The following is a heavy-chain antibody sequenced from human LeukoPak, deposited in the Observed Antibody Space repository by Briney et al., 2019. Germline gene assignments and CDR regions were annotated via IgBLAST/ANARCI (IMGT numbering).Heavy chain of an antibody. D-gene: IGHD6-19*01. CDR2: INSSGIT. J-gene: IGHJ4*02. CDR1: GGSISNYY. CDR3: ARDQGGYSSGLSFDN. V-gene: IGHV4-4*07. Sequence: SETLSLTCTVYGGSISNYYWNWIRQPAGKGLEWIGRINSSGITSHNPSLKGRVTLSVDTSKNQISLKLSSMTAADTAVYFCARDQGGYSSGLSFDNWGQGTLVTVSS.